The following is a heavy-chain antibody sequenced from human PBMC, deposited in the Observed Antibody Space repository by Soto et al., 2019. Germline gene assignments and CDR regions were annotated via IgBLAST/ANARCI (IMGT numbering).Heavy chain of an antibody. CDR1: GDSITSGAYY. J-gene: IGHJ6*02. D-gene: IGHD3-10*01. CDR3: ARDYYGAGSQYYYYGMEV. CDR2: IYHSGGA. V-gene: IGHV4-31*03. Sequence: SETLSLTCTVSGDSITSGAYYWSWLRQPPGKGLEWIGYIYHSGGASYNPSLRGRAVISIDTSKNQFSLRLNAVTAADTATYYCARDYYGAGSQYYYYGMEVWGQGTTVTVSS.